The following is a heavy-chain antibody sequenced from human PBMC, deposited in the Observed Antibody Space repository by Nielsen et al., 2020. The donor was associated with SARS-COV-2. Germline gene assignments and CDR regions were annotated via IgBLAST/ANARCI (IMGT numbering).Heavy chain of an antibody. CDR3: AKEVAAADSSDFDY. V-gene: IGHV3-30*04. D-gene: IGHD6-13*01. Sequence: GGSLRLSCAASGFTFSRFQMHWVRQAPGKGLEWVAITSYDGSRQIYADSVKGRFIISRDNSKNTLYLHMNNLRAEDTAVYYCAKEVAAADSSDFDYWGQGTLVTVPS. J-gene: IGHJ4*02. CDR1: GFTFSRFQ. CDR2: TSYDGSRQ.